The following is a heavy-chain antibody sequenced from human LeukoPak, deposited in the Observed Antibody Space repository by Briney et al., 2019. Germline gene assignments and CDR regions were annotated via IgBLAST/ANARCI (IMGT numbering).Heavy chain of an antibody. V-gene: IGHV4-39*01. Sequence: SETLSLXCTVSGGSISSSSYYWGWIRQPPGKGLEWIGSIYYSGSTYYNPSLKSRVTISVDTSKNQFSLKLSSVTAADTAVYYCARTRGDNWFDPWGQGTLVTVSS. D-gene: IGHD3-16*01. CDR1: GGSISSSSYY. J-gene: IGHJ5*02. CDR3: ARTRGDNWFDP. CDR2: IYYSGST.